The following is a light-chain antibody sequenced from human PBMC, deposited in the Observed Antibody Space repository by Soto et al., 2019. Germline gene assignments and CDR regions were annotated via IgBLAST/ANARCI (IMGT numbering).Light chain of an antibody. CDR2: AAS. Sequence: AIQMTQSPSSLSASVGDRVTISGRANQDIRNTFGWFQQKAGEATKLLIFAASNLRGGVPSRFSGSGSVTDFTLAITSLQPEDFATYYCLQHYNFSWTFGQGTKVDIK. CDR3: LQHYNFSWT. V-gene: IGKV1-6*02. J-gene: IGKJ1*01. CDR1: QDIRNT.